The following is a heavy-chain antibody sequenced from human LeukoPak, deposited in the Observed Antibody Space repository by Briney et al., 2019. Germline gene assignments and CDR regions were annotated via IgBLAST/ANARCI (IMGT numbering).Heavy chain of an antibody. CDR2: IKSKTDGGTT. V-gene: IGHV3-15*01. CDR1: GFTFSNAW. D-gene: IGHD3-22*01. CDR3: TTAVYYYDSSGYYAFDY. Sequence: GGSLRLSCAASGFTFSNAWMSWVRQAPGKGLEWVGRIKSKTDGGTTDYAAPVKGRFTISRDDSKNTLYLQMNSLKTEDTAVYSCTTAVYYYDSSGYYAFDYWGQGTLVTVSS. J-gene: IGHJ4*02.